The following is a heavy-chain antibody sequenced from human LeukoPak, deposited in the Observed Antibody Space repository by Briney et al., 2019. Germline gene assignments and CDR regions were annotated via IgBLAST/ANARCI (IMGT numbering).Heavy chain of an antibody. Sequence: SETLSLTCTVSGGSISSFYWSWIRQPPGKGLEWIGYIYYSGSTNCNPSLKSRVTIPVDTSKNQFSLKLSSVTAADTAVYYCAGGGVFFDYGGQGTLVTVSS. CDR2: IYYSGST. J-gene: IGHJ4*02. CDR1: GGSISSFY. D-gene: IGHD3-10*01. CDR3: AGGGVFFDY. V-gene: IGHV4-59*01.